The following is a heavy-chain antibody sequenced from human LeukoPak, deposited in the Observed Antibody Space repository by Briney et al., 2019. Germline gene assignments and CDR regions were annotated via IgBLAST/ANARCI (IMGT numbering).Heavy chain of an antibody. CDR2: IFPGDSNT. V-gene: IGHV5-51*01. Sequence: GESLKISCQGSGYTFTKYWIGWVRQMPAKGLEWMGIIFPGDSNTRYSPSFQGQVTVSGDKSITTAYLQWSSLKASDTAMYYCARRDDTIDAFDIWGQGTMVTVSS. D-gene: IGHD1-1*01. CDR3: ARRDDTIDAFDI. CDR1: GYTFTKYW. J-gene: IGHJ3*02.